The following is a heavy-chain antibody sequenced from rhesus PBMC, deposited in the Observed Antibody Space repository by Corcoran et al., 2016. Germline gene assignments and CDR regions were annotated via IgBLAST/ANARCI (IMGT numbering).Heavy chain of an antibody. D-gene: IGHD5-42*01. CDR3: AGVGSSWSEWDTVGTEWYFDL. Sequence: QVQLQESGPGLVKPSETLSLTCAVSGYSISSGYYWGWIRQPPGTGLEGIGSIYGSGGSNYLKPYPNGGFTRSEAKPKNQFSLKLSSVTAADTAVYYCAGVGSSWSEWDTVGTEWYFDLWGPGTPITISS. CDR2: IYGSGGSN. CDR1: GYSISSGYY. J-gene: IGHJ2*01. V-gene: IGHV4S14*01.